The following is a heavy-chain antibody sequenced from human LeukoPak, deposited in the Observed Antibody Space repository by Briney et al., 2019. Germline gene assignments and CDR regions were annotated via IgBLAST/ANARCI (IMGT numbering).Heavy chain of an antibody. Sequence: GRSLRLSCAASGFSFRTCGMHWVRQAPGKGLEWVAIDGTNTYYADSVKGRFTISRDNSKNTLYLQMSSLSGEDTAVYYCVRDKDWYFDYWGQGTLVTVSS. D-gene: IGHD3/OR15-3a*01. CDR1: GFSFRTCG. CDR3: VRDKDWYFDY. V-gene: IGHV3-33*01. J-gene: IGHJ4*02. CDR2: DGTNT.